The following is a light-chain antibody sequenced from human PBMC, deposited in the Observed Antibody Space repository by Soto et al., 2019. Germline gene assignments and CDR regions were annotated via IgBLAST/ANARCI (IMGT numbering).Light chain of an antibody. CDR1: SSDVGGYNS. CDR2: EVT. Sequence: QSALTQPASVSASPGQSITISCTGTSSDVGGYNSVSWYRQHPGRVPELLIYEVTNRPSGVSNRFSGSKSGNTASLTISGLQAEDEADYYCSSYTSNSTLVFGTGTKLTVL. CDR3: SSYTSNSTLV. J-gene: IGLJ1*01. V-gene: IGLV2-14*01.